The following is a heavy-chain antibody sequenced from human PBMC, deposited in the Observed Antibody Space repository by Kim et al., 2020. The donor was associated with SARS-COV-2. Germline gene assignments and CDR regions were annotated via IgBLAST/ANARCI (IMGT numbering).Heavy chain of an antibody. J-gene: IGHJ6*02. CDR1: GFTFTIYG. D-gene: IGHD3-10*01. V-gene: IGHV3-30*18. CDR2: ITYDGSTK. CDR3: AKDLYGSGSGLDV. Sequence: GGSLRLSCAASGFTFTIYGMHWVRQAPGKGLEWVAVITYDGSTKYYADSVKGRFTISRDNSKNTLYLQMNSLRAEDTAVYYCAKDLYGSGSGLDVWGQRNTVTVSS.